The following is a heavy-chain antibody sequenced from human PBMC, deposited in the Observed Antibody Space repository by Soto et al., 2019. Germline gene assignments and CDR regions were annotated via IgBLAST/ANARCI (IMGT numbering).Heavy chain of an antibody. CDR2: INAGNGNT. CDR1: GYTFTSYA. CDR3: ARDWGYCSSTSCHFWRYWLDP. D-gene: IGHD2-2*01. V-gene: IGHV1-3*01. J-gene: IGHJ5*02. Sequence: GASVKVSCKASGYTFTSYAMHWVRQAPGQRLEWMGWINAGNGNTKYSQKFQGRVTITRDTSASTAYMEPSSLRSEDTAVYYCARDWGYCSSTSCHFWRYWLDPSGQATLVTVPS.